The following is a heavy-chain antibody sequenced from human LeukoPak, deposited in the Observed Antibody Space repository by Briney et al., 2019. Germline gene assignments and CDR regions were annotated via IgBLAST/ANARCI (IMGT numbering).Heavy chain of an antibody. CDR3: AKKYGDYSSNDAFDI. J-gene: IGHJ3*02. CDR2: ISGSGGST. V-gene: IGHV3-23*01. CDR1: GLTFSSYA. D-gene: IGHD4-17*01. Sequence: GGSLRLSCAASGLTFSSYAMSWVRQAPGKGLEWVSAISGSGGSTYYADSVKGRFTISRDNSKNTLYLQMNSLRAEDTAVYYCAKKYGDYSSNDAFDIWGQGTMVTVSS.